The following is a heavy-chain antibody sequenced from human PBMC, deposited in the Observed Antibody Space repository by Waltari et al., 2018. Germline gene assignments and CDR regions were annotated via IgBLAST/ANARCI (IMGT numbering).Heavy chain of an antibody. CDR3: ARGSRDNDYGDYGAFDI. V-gene: IGHV4-39*07. Sequence: QLQLQESGPGLVKPSETLSLTCTVSGGSISSSRYYWGWIRPPPGKGLEWIGSLDYSGSTYYNPSLKSRVTISVDTSKNQFSLKLSSVTAADTAVYYCARGSRDNDYGDYGAFDIWGQGTMVTVSS. CDR2: LDYSGST. D-gene: IGHD4-17*01. J-gene: IGHJ3*02. CDR1: GGSISSSRYY.